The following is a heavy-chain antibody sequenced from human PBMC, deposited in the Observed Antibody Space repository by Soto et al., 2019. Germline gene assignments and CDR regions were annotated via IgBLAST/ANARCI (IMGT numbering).Heavy chain of an antibody. V-gene: IGHV1-18*01. CDR1: GYSFTSYG. Sequence: QVHLVQSGAEVRKPGASVKVSCKASGYSFTSYGISWVRQAPGQGLEWMSWISTDNGNTNYAHNLQGRVSMTIDPSTSTAYMELWSLGSDDTAVYYCARDVPDTSLFFYYYGMDVWGQGTTVTVSS. CDR2: ISTDNGNT. J-gene: IGHJ6*02. D-gene: IGHD2-21*01. CDR3: ARDVPDTSLFFYYYGMDV.